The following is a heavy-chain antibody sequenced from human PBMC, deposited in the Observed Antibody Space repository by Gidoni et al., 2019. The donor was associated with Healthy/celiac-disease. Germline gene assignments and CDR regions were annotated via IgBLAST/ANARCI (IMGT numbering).Heavy chain of an antibody. J-gene: IGHJ6*02. Sequence: EVQLLVSGGCLVQPGGSLRLSCAASGFTFSSYAMSWVRQAPGKGLEWVSAISGSGGSTYYADSVKDRFTISRDNSKNTLYLQMNSLRAEDTAVYYCAKGLAYSSYYYGMDVWGQGTTVTVSS. V-gene: IGHV3-23*01. CDR3: AKGLAYSSYYYGMDV. CDR1: GFTFSSYA. CDR2: ISGSGGST. D-gene: IGHD6-13*01.